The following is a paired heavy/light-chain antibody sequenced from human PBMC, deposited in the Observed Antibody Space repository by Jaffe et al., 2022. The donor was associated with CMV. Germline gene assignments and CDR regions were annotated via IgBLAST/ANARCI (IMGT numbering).Heavy chain of an antibody. CDR3: ARSRLAIAAAALYYFDY. CDR2: ISAYNGNT. J-gene: IGHJ4*02. V-gene: IGHV1-18*01. Sequence: QVQLVQSGAEVKKPGASVKVSCKTSGYTFTSYGISWVRQAPGQGLEWMGWISAYNGNTKYAQKLQGRVTMTTDTSTSTAYMELRSLRSDDTAVYFCARSRLAIAAAALYYFDYWGQGSLVTVSS. D-gene: IGHD6-13*01. CDR1: GYTFTSYG.
Light chain of an antibody. V-gene: IGKV3-15*01. J-gene: IGKJ5*01. CDR2: DAS. Sequence: EIVMTQSPATLSVSPGERATLSCRASQSVSSNLAWYQQKPGQAPRLLIYDASTRATGIPASFSGSGSGTEFTLTISSLQSEDFAVYYCQQYNNWPFTFGQGTRLEIK. CDR1: QSVSSN. CDR3: QQYNNWPFT.